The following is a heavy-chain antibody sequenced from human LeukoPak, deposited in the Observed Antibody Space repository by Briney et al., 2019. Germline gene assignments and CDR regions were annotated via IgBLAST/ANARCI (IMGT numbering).Heavy chain of an antibody. CDR2: ISSGSDHI. CDR1: GFTFSTYS. CDR3: ARNDYASSSGYDF. V-gene: IGHV3-21*01. Sequence: GGSLRLSSAASGFTFSTYSMNWVRQAPGKGLEWVSSISSGSDHIYYADSVKGRFTISRDNAKNSLYLQMDSLRAEDTAVFFCARNDYASSSGYDFWGRGTLVTVSS. D-gene: IGHD6-6*01. J-gene: IGHJ4*02.